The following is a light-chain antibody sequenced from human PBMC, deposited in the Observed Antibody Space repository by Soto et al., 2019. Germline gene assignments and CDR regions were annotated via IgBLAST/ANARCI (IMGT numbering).Light chain of an antibody. Sequence: DIVMTQSPDSLAVSLGERATINCKSSQSVLYSSNNKNYLAWYQQKSGQPPKLLIYWASTRESRVPDRFSGSGSGTDFTLTISSLQAEDVAVYYCQQYYSPWTFGQGTKVEIK. J-gene: IGKJ1*01. V-gene: IGKV4-1*01. CDR1: QSVLYSSNNKNY. CDR3: QQYYSPWT. CDR2: WAS.